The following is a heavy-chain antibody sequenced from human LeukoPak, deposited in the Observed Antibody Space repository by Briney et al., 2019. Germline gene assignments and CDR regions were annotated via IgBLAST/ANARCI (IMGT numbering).Heavy chain of an antibody. D-gene: IGHD2-15*01. CDR2: INHSGST. CDR1: NYSISSGYY. CDR3: ARAQGVGIVVGHYMDV. V-gene: IGHV4-38-2*02. Sequence: SETLSLTCTVSNYSISSGYYWSWIRQPPGKGLEWIGEINHSGSTNYNPSLKSRVTISVDTSKNQFSLKLSSVTAADTAVYYCARAQGVGIVVGHYMDVWGKRTTVTVSS. J-gene: IGHJ6*03.